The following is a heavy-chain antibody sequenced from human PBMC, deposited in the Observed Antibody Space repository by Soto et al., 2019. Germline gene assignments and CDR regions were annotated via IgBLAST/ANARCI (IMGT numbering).Heavy chain of an antibody. CDR3: ARAYDSSMNYFDY. Sequence: VQLVESGGGVVQPGRSLRLSCAASGFTFSSFAIHWVRQAPGKGLEWVSRISYDGSNKYYADSVKGRFTISRDNSKNTLYLQMNSLRAEDTAVYYCARAYDSSMNYFDYWGQGPLVTVSS. V-gene: IGHV3-30-3*01. CDR1: GFTFSSFA. CDR2: ISYDGSNK. J-gene: IGHJ4*02. D-gene: IGHD3-22*01.